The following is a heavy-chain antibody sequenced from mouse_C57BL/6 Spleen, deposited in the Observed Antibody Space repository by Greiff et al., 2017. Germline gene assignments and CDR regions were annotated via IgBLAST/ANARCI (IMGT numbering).Heavy chain of an antibody. CDR2: IYPGSGST. V-gene: IGHV1-55*01. J-gene: IGHJ3*01. D-gene: IGHD1-1*01. CDR3: ARGAYGSSPWCAY. Sequence: QVQLQQPGAELVKPGASVTMSCKASGYTFTSYWITWVKQRPGQGLEWIGDIYPGSGSTNYNEKFKSKATLTVDTSSSTAYMQLSSLTSEDSAVDYWARGAYGSSPWCAYWGQGTLVTVSA. CDR1: GYTFTSYW.